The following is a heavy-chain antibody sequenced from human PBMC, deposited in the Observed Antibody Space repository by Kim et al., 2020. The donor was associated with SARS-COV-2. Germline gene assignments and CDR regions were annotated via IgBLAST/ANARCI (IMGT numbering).Heavy chain of an antibody. V-gene: IGHV1-8*01. CDR1: GYTFTSYD. CDR3: ARAYYDNLGGWLDP. J-gene: IGHJ5*02. D-gene: IGHD3-9*01. CDR2: MNPNSGNT. Sequence: ASVKVSCKASGYTFTSYDINWVRQATGQGLEWMGWMNPNSGNTGYAQKFQGRVTMTRNTSISTAYMELSTLRSEETGVYYCARAYYDNLGGWLDPWGQGTLVTVST.